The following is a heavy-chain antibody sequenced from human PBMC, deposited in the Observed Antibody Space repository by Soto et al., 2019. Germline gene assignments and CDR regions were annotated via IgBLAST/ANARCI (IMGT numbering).Heavy chain of an antibody. CDR3: AREGLSGSQPELDS. CDR1: GFIFSSFG. V-gene: IGHV3-33*01. CDR2: MWFDETNK. Sequence: GGSLRLSCAASGFIFSSFGMHWIRQAPGKGLEWVAVMWFDETNKFYADSVKGRFIISRDNSENLLYLQMNSLRVEDTAVYYCAREGLSGSQPELDSWGQGXLVTVHS. D-gene: IGHD1-26*01. J-gene: IGHJ4*02.